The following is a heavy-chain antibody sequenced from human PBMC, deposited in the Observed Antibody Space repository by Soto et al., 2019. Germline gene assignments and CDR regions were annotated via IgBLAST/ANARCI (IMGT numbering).Heavy chain of an antibody. CDR2: IYYSGST. J-gene: IGHJ5*02. D-gene: IGHD3-22*01. CDR1: GGSISSYY. Sequence: SETLSLTCTVSGGSISSYYWSWIRQPPGKGLEWIGYIYYSGSTNYNPSLKSRVTISVDTSKNQFSLKLSSVTAADTAVYYCARDARYYYDSSGYPPRGFDPWGQGTLVTVSS. CDR3: ARDARYYYDSSGYPPRGFDP. V-gene: IGHV4-59*01.